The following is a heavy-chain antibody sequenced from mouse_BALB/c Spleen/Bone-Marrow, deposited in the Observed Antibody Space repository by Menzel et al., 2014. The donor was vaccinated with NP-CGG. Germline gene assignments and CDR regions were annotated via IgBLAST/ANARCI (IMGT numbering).Heavy chain of an antibody. CDR3: ARYPYYDYDGFAY. D-gene: IGHD2-4*01. J-gene: IGHJ3*01. Sequence: QVQLKESGAELAKPGASVKMSCKASGYTFTSYWMHWVKQRPGQGLEWIGYINPSTGYTEYNQKFKDRATLTADKSSSTAYMQLGSLTSEDSAVYYCARYPYYDYDGFAYWGQGTLVTVSA. CDR1: GYTFTSYW. V-gene: IGHV1-7*01. CDR2: INPSTGYT.